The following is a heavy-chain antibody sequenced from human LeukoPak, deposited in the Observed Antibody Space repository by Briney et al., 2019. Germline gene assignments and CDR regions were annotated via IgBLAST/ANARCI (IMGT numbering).Heavy chain of an antibody. CDR2: ISGDGSGT. CDR3: ARVDRGMDV. Sequence: PGGSLRLSCAASGFTFHDHAMHWVRQAPGKGLECVSLISGDGSGTYYPDSVKGRFTISRDNAKNSLYLQMSSLRAEDTAVYYCARVDRGMDVWGQGTTVTVSS. J-gene: IGHJ6*02. D-gene: IGHD3-9*01. V-gene: IGHV3-43*02. CDR1: GFTFHDHA.